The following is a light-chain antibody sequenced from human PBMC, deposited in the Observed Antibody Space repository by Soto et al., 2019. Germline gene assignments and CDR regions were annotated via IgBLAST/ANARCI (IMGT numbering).Light chain of an antibody. J-gene: IGLJ1*01. V-gene: IGLV2-14*01. Sequence: QSALTQPASVSGSPGQSITISCTGTSSDVGGYNYVSWYQQHPGKAPKLMIYDVSNRPSGVSNRFSGSKSGNTASLTISGLPAEDASDYYCSSYTSSSTPYVFGTGTKLTFL. CDR1: SSDVGGYNY. CDR3: SSYTSSSTPYV. CDR2: DVS.